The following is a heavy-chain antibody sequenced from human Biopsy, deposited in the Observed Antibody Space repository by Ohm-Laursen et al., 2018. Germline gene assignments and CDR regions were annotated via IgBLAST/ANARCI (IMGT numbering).Heavy chain of an antibody. V-gene: IGHV4-31*03. CDR1: GASVKASGYC. D-gene: IGHD3-9*01. CDR2: ISYNERT. J-gene: IGHJ2*01. Sequence: SQTLSLTCSVSGASVKASGYCWAWIRQRPGKGLEWIGYISYNERTHYNPSLTSRLAISFDTSNNRISLQLRSVSVADTAVYYCVREPKTGTAEAWYFDLWGRGSPVTVPS. CDR3: VREPKTGTAEAWYFDL.